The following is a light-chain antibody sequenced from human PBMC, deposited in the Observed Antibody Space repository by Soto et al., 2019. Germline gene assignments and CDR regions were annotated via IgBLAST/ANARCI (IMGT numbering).Light chain of an antibody. CDR1: SSDVGGYNY. V-gene: IGLV2-8*01. CDR3: ASWDDSLSAYV. J-gene: IGLJ1*01. CDR2: EVN. Sequence: QSVLTQPPSASGSPGQSVAISCTGTSSDVGGYNYVSWYQQHPGKAPKLMIYEVNKRPSGVPDRFSGSKSGNTASLTVSGLQAEDEADYYCASWDDSLSAYVFGSGTKVTVL.